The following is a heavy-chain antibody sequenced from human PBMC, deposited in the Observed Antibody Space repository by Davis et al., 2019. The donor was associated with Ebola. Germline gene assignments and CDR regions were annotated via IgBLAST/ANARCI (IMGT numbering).Heavy chain of an antibody. D-gene: IGHD5-18*01. CDR2: IYSGGST. CDR3: ARVRGYRIYFDY. CDR1: GFTFSSNY. J-gene: IGHJ4*02. Sequence: GESLKISCAASGFTFSSNYMSWVRQAPGKGLEWVSVIYSGGSTYYADSVKGRFTISRDNSKNTLYLQMNSLRAEDTAVYYCARVRGYRIYFDYWGQGTLVTVSS. V-gene: IGHV3-66*01.